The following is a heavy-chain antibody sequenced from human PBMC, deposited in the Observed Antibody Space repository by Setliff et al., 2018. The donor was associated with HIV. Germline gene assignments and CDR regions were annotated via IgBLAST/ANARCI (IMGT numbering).Heavy chain of an antibody. CDR2: ISGSGGST. Sequence: GSLRLSCAASGFTFNSYAMSWVRQAPGKGLEWVSAISGSGGSTYYADSVKGRFTISRDNSKNTLDLQMNSLRAEDTAVYYCARDLHWAFDYWGQGTLVTVSS. CDR3: ARDLHWAFDY. J-gene: IGHJ4*02. D-gene: IGHD7-27*01. CDR1: GFTFNSYA. V-gene: IGHV3-23*01.